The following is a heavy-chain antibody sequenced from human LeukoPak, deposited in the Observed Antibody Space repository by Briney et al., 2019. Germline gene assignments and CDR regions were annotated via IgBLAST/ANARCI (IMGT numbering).Heavy chain of an antibody. CDR1: GFTFTSYA. Sequence: GGSLRLSCAASGFTFTSYAMSWSRQAPGKGLEWVASINSDGSEGYYADVVKGRFTISRDNAKNSLYLQINSLRAEDTAVYYCARSSYSSSSSVWGQGTMVTVSS. CDR2: INSDGSEG. CDR3: ARSSYSSSSSV. D-gene: IGHD6-6*01. J-gene: IGHJ3*01. V-gene: IGHV3-7*03.